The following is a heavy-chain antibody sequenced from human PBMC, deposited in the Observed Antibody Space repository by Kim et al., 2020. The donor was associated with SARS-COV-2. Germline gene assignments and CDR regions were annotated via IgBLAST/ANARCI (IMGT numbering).Heavy chain of an antibody. D-gene: IGHD3-10*01. CDR2: ISSSSYI. CDR1: GFTFSSYS. J-gene: IGHJ5*02. CDR3: KGFAARGTNWFDP. V-gene: IGHV3-21*01. Sequence: GGSLRLSCAASGFTFSSYSMNWVRQAPGKGLEWVSSISSSSYIYYADSVKGRFTISRDNAKNSLYLQMNSLRAEDTAVYYCKGFAARGTNWFDPWGQGTLVTVSS.